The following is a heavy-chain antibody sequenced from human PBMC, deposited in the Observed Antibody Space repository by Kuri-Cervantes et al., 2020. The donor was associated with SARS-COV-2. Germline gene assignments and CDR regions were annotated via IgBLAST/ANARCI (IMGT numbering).Heavy chain of an antibody. Sequence: GESLKISCAASGFTFSGSAMHWVRQASGKGLEWVGRIRSKANSYATAYAASVKGRFTISRDNAKNSLYLQMNSLRAEDTAVYYCARAYTAMVTRGFDYWGQGTLVTVSS. J-gene: IGHJ4*02. CDR3: ARAYTAMVTRGFDY. CDR2: IRSKANSYAT. D-gene: IGHD5-18*01. V-gene: IGHV3-73*01. CDR1: GFTFSGSA.